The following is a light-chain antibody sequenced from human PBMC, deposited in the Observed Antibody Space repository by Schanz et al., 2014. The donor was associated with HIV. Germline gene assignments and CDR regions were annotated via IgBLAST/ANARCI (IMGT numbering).Light chain of an antibody. CDR3: QQYDRSSWT. J-gene: IGKJ1*01. CDR2: QAS. Sequence: DVQMTQSPTTLSASVGDRVTLTCRASQNIGKWLTWYQQKPGKAPNLLIYQASSLNIGVPSRFSVSVSGTDLALTISRLRPDDFETDYCQQYDRSSWTFGQGTKVETK. V-gene: IGKV1-5*03. CDR1: QNIGKW.